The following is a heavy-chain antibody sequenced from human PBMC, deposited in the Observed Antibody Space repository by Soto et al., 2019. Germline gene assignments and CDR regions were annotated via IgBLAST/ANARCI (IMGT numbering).Heavy chain of an antibody. J-gene: IGHJ6*02. D-gene: IGHD3-10*01. CDR2: ISAYNGNT. Sequence: QVQLVQSGAEVKKPGASVKVSCKASGYTFTSYGISWVRQAPGQGLEWMGWISAYNGNTNYAQKHQGRVTMTTDTSTSTAYMELRSLRSDDTAVYYCACDGGGYYYGSGSYLLYYYGMDVWGQGTTVTVSS. V-gene: IGHV1-18*01. CDR3: ACDGGGYYYGSGSYLLYYYGMDV. CDR1: GYTFTSYG.